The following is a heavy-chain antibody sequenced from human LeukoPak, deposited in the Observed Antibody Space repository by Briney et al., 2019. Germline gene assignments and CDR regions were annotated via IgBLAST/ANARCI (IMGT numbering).Heavy chain of an antibody. CDR2: IDPTDSYT. CDR1: GYYFTNYY. Sequence: GESLKISCRISGYYFTNYYINWVRQMPGKGLEWMGRIDPTDSYTKYNLSFQGHVTISADKSVSTAYLQWNSLKASDTAMYYCARLVTDTAMVVYYYYGMDVWGQGTTVTVSS. CDR3: ARLVTDTAMVVYYYYGMDV. D-gene: IGHD5-18*01. J-gene: IGHJ6*02. V-gene: IGHV5-10-1*01.